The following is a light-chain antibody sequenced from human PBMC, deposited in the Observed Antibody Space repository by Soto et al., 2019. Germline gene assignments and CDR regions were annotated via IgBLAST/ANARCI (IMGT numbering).Light chain of an antibody. CDR3: GSYTSATTWV. CDR2: RVI. J-gene: IGLJ3*02. Sequence: QSVLTQPASVSGSPGQSITISCTGTSSDIGRYDYVSWYQQLPGKAPKLIIYRVINRPSGVSDRFSGSKSGNSASLSISGLQPEDEAGYFCGSYTSATTWVFGGGTKLTVL. CDR1: SSDIGRYDY. V-gene: IGLV2-14*03.